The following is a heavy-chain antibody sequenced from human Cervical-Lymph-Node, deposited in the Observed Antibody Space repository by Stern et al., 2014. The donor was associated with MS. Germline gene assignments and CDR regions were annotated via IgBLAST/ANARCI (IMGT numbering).Heavy chain of an antibody. V-gene: IGHV4-39*01. CDR3: ARHVRFGYDCFDP. CDR2: IYYSGST. D-gene: IGHD3-10*01. Sequence: QVQLQESGPGLVKASETLSLTCTVSGDSISINNDYWGWIRQPPGKGLEWVGSIYYSGSTYYNPSLKSRVTISVDTSKNQYFLKLSPGTAADTAVYYCARHVRFGYDCFDPWGQGILVTVSS. CDR1: GDSISINNDY. J-gene: IGHJ5*02.